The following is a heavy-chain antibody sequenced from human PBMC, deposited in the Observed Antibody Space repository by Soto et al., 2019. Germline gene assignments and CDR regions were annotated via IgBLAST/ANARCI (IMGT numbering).Heavy chain of an antibody. CDR3: TRHAVQYGGGDCYLLPYFDL. V-gene: IGHV3-73*02. Sequence: EVQLVESGGGLVQPGGSLKLSCAASGFTFSGSAVHWVRQASGKGLEWVGRIRSKANNYATVYAASVKGRFTISRDDSKNTAYLQMNSLKTEDTAVYYCTRHAVQYGGGDCYLLPYFDLWGRGTLVTVSS. CDR2: IRSKANNYAT. CDR1: GFTFSGSA. D-gene: IGHD2-21*02. J-gene: IGHJ2*01.